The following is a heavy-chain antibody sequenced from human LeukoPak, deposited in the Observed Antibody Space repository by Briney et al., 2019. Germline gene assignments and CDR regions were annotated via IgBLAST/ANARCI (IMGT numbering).Heavy chain of an antibody. J-gene: IGHJ4*02. CDR3: ARAYYYDSSGYSIIDY. Sequence: ASVKVSCKASGSTFTGYYMHWVRQAPGQGLEWMGRINPNSGGTNYAQKFQGRVTMTRDTSISTAYMELSRLRSDDTAVYYCARAYYYDSSGYSIIDYWGQGTLVTVSS. CDR1: GSTFTGYY. CDR2: INPNSGGT. V-gene: IGHV1-2*06. D-gene: IGHD3-22*01.